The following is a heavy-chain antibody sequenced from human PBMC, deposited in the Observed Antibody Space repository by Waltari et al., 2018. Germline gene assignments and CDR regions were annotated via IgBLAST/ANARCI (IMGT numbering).Heavy chain of an antibody. CDR1: GFTFSSYG. CDR2: IWYDGSNK. J-gene: IGHJ6*03. CDR3: AKINDVGNYYYYMDV. D-gene: IGHD1-1*01. V-gene: IGHV3-33*06. Sequence: QVQLVESGGGVVQPGRSLRLSCAASGFTFSSYGMHWVRQAPGKGLEWLAVIWYDGSNKYYADSVKGRFTISRDNSKNTLYLQMNSLRAEDTAVYYCAKINDVGNYYYYMDVWGKGTTVTVSS.